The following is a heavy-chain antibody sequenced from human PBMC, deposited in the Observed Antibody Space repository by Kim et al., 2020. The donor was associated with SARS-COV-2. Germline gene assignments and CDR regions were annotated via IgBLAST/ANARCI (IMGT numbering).Heavy chain of an antibody. V-gene: IGHV4-59*08. D-gene: IGHD2-2*01. CDR2: IYYSGST. CDR3: ARHRGVPAAPKWYNWFDP. CDR1: GGSISSYY. J-gene: IGHJ5*02. Sequence: SETLSLTCTVSGGSISSYYWSWIRQPPGKGLEWIGYIYYSGSTNYNPSLKSRVTISVDTSKNQFSLKLSSVTAADTAVYYCARHRGVPAAPKWYNWFDPWGQGTLVTVSS.